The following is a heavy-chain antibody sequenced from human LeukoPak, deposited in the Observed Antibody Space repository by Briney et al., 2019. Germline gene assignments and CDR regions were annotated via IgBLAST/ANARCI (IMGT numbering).Heavy chain of an antibody. D-gene: IGHD2/OR15-2a*01. CDR1: GFTFSTYS. CDR2: INSDGSDT. V-gene: IGHV3-74*01. Sequence: GGSLRLSCAASGFTFSTYSMNWVRQAPGKGLEWVSRINSDGSDTTYADSVKGRFTISRDNAKNTLHLQLNSLRAEDTAVYYCARLSPSVGIDYWGQGTLVTVSS. CDR3: ARLSPSVGIDY. J-gene: IGHJ4*02.